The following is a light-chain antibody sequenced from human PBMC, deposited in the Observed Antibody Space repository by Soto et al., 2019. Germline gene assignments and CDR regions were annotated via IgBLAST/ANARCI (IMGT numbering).Light chain of an antibody. CDR1: ESVHSN. CDR3: QHYSNWSLT. J-gene: IGKJ3*01. Sequence: EMVMTRSPATLSVSPGERVTLSCRASESVHSNLAWYQQKPGQGPSLLIYYASTRVTGLPDRFSGSGSGTEVTLPISNLPSEDFGVYYWQHYSNWSLTFGPGTKVEIK. V-gene: IGKV3-15*01. CDR2: YAS.